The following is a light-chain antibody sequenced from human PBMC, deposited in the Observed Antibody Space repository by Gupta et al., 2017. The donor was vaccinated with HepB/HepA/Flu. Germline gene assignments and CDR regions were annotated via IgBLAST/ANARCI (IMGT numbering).Light chain of an antibody. V-gene: IGLV1-47*01. CDR3: ETRDESLWV. Sequence: HSVLTQPPSSSGAPGPRVHVSCSGSATNIGTNSVYRYQQLPGQAPRLLIYRDYHRPSGVPDRFSGSKSGSSASLATSGLRYDDEYGYYCETRDESLWVFGGGTRLTVL. CDR2: RDY. CDR1: ATNIGTNS. J-gene: IGLJ3*02.